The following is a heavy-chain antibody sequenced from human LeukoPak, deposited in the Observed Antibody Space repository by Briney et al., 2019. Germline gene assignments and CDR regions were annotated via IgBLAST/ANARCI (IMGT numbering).Heavy chain of an antibody. CDR1: GGTFSSYA. J-gene: IGHJ2*01. Sequence: SVKVSFKASGGTFSSYAISWVRQAPGQGLEWMGGIIPIFGTANYAQKFQGRVTITTDESTSTAYMELSSLRSEDTAVYYCARDLRSYRTWYFDLWGRGTLVTVSS. D-gene: IGHD1-26*01. CDR3: ARDLRSYRTWYFDL. V-gene: IGHV1-69*05. CDR2: IIPIFGTA.